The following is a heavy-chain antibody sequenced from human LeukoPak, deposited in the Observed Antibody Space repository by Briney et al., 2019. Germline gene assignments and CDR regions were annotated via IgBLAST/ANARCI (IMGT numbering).Heavy chain of an antibody. J-gene: IGHJ5*02. CDR1: GFTFSSYA. D-gene: IGHD3-10*01. V-gene: IGHV3-23*01. CDR3: AKEDYGSGSYYKYSWFDP. Sequence: GGSLRLSCAASGFTFSSYAMSWVRQAPGKGLEWVSAISGSGGSTYYADSMKGRFTISRDNSKNTLYLQMNSLRAEDTAVYYCAKEDYGSGSYYKYSWFDPWGQGTLVTVSS. CDR2: ISGSGGST.